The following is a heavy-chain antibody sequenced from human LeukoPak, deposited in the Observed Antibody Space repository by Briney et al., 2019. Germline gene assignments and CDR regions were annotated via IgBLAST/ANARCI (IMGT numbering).Heavy chain of an antibody. CDR2: IYPDDSDT. CDR3: TRLIGGDSRDY. V-gene: IGHV5-51*01. CDR1: GYSFSTYW. Sequence: GESLKISCKGSGYSFSTYWIGWVRQMPGKGLEWMGIIYPDDSDTRYSPSFQGQVTISADKSISTAYLQWSGLEASDTAMYYCTRLIGGDSRDYWGQGTLVTVSS. D-gene: IGHD4-17*01. J-gene: IGHJ4*02.